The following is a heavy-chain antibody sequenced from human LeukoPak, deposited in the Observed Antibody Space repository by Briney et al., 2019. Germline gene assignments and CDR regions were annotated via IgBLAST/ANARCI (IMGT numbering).Heavy chain of an antibody. CDR3: ARHGWAVAGTGVWYFDY. V-gene: IGHV4-59*08. Sequence: SETLSLTCTVSGGSISSYYWSWIRQPPGKGLEWIGYIYYSGSTNYNPPPKSRVTISVDTSKNQFSLKLSSVTAADTAVYYCARHGWAVAGTGVWYFDYWGQGTLVTVSS. CDR1: GGSISSYY. J-gene: IGHJ4*02. D-gene: IGHD6-19*01. CDR2: IYYSGST.